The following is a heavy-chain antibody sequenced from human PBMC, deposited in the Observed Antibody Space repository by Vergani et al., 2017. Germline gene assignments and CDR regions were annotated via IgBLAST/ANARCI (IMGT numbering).Heavy chain of an antibody. CDR3: ARHIVVVPAAIGSGAFDI. V-gene: IGHV2-5*02. Sequence: QITLKESGPTLVKPTQTLTLTCTFSGFSLSTSGVGVGWIRQPPGKALEWLALIYWDDDKRYSPSLKSRLTITKDTSKNQVVLTMTNMDPVDTATYYCARHIVVVPAAIGSGAFDIWGQGTMVTVSS. CDR1: GFSLSTSGVG. J-gene: IGHJ3*02. CDR2: IYWDDDK. D-gene: IGHD2-2*02.